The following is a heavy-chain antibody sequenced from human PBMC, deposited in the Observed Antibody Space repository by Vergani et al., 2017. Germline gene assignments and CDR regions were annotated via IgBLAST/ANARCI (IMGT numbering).Heavy chain of an antibody. V-gene: IGHV3-33*01. J-gene: IGHJ6*03. CDR1: GFTFSSYG. CDR3: ARDGDIVVVPVNYYYYMDV. Sequence: QVQLVESGGGVVQPGRSLRLSCAASGFTFSSYGMHWVRQAPGKGLEWVAVIWYDGSNKYYADSVQGRFTISRDNSKNTLYLQMNSLRAEDTAVYYCARDGDIVVVPVNYYYYMDVWGKGTTVTVSS. CDR2: IWYDGSNK. D-gene: IGHD2-2*01.